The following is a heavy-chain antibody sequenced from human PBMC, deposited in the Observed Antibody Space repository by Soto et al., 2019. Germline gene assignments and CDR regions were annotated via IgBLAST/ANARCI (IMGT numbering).Heavy chain of an antibody. Sequence: QVPLVESGGGVVQPGRSLRLSCAASGFTFSSYAMHWVRQAPGKGLEWVAVISYDGSNKYYADSVKGRFTISRDNSKNTLYLQMNSLRAEDTAVYYCAREVHGRTTPGYYYYYGMDVWGQGTTVTVSS. CDR3: AREVHGRTTPGYYYYYGMDV. CDR2: ISYDGSNK. CDR1: GFTFSSYA. V-gene: IGHV3-30-3*01. J-gene: IGHJ6*02. D-gene: IGHD1-1*01.